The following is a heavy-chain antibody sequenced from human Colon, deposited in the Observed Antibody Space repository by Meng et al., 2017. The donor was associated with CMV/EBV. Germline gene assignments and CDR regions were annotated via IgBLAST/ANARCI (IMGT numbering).Heavy chain of an antibody. D-gene: IGHD3-3*01. J-gene: IGHJ6*02. V-gene: IGHV3-21*04. CDR2: FSRGFT. Sequence: SLKISCAASGFSFSSDTMNWVRQAPGKGLEWVSSFSRGFTYYADSVKGRFIISRDNAQDAVHLQMNSLRAEDTAVYYCVRGSDFRYGMHVWGQGTTVTVSS. CDR1: GFSFSSDT. CDR3: VRGSDFRYGMHV.